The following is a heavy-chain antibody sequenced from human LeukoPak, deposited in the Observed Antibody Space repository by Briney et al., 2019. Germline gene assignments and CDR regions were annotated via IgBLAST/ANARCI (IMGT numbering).Heavy chain of an antibody. V-gene: IGHV1-2*02. CDR1: GYTFTGYY. D-gene: IGHD3-10*01. J-gene: IGHJ4*02. CDR3: ARGLLWFGELWFY. CDR2: INPNSGGT. Sequence: GASVKVSCKASGYTFTGYYMHWVRQAPGQGLEWMGWINPNSGGTNYAQKFQGRVTMTRDTSISTAYMELSRLRSDDTAVYYCARGLLWFGELWFYWGQGTLVTVSS.